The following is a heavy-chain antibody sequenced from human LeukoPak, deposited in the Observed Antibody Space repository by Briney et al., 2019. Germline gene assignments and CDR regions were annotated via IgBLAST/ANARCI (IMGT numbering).Heavy chain of an antibody. J-gene: IGHJ1*01. CDR1: GFTFSDSY. Sequence: GGSLRLSCAASGFTFSDSYMTWIRQAPGKGLEWVSYISSSGSTIYYADSVKGRFTISRDNAKNSLYLQMNSLRAEDTAVYYCATPRNYYDSSGYHFFQHWGQGTLVTVSS. CDR2: ISSSGSTI. CDR3: ATPRNYYDSSGYHFFQH. V-gene: IGHV3-11*04. D-gene: IGHD3-22*01.